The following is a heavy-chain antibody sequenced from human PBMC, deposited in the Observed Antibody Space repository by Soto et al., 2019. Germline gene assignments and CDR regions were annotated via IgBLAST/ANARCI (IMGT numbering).Heavy chain of an antibody. V-gene: IGHV4-59*08. CDR2: IYYSGST. CDR1: GGSISSYY. CDR3: AMTRGSGWQKHIQGAFDI. J-gene: IGHJ3*02. D-gene: IGHD6-19*01. Sequence: SETLSLTCTVSGGSISSYYWSWIRQPPGKGLEWIGYIYYSGSTNYNPSLKSRVTISVDTSKNQFSLKLSSVTAADTAVYYCAMTRGSGWQKHIQGAFDIWGQGTMVTVSS.